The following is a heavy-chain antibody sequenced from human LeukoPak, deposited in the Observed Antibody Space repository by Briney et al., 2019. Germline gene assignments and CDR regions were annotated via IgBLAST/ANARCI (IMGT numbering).Heavy chain of an antibody. CDR3: ARYPGSGSGWPGWDY. Sequence: SETLSLTCAVSGYSISSGYYWGWIRQPPGKGLEWIGSIYHSGSTYYNPSLKSRVTISVDTSKNQFSLKLSSVTAADTAVYYCARYPGSGSGWPGWDYWGQGTLVTVSS. D-gene: IGHD6-19*01. J-gene: IGHJ4*02. CDR1: GYSISSGYY. V-gene: IGHV4-38-2*01. CDR2: IYHSGST.